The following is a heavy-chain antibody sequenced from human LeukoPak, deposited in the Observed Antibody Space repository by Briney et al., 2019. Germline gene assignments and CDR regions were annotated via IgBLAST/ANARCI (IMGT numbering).Heavy chain of an antibody. J-gene: IGHJ4*02. Sequence: PSETLSLTCTVSGGSISSSSYYWGWIRQPPGKGLKWIGGVYYSGSTYYNPSLKSRVTISVDTSKNQFSLKLSSVTAADTAVYYCARAGTNTGDYDRFDYWGQGTLVTVSS. V-gene: IGHV4-39*07. CDR1: GGSISSSSYY. D-gene: IGHD4-17*01. CDR3: ARAGTNTGDYDRFDY. CDR2: VYYSGST.